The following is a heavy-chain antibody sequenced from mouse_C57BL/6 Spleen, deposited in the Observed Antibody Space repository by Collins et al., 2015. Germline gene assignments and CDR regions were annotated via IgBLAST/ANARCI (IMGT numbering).Heavy chain of an antibody. CDR2: IDPSDSET. CDR3: ARGIYYGYDGAWFAY. D-gene: IGHD2-2*01. V-gene: IGHV1-52*01. Sequence: QVQLQQPGAELVRPGSSVKLSCKASGYTFTSYWMHWVKQRPIQGLEWIGNIDPSDSETHYNQKFKDKATLTVDKSSSTAYMQLSSLTSEDSAVYYCARGIYYGYDGAWFAYWGQGTLVTVSA. J-gene: IGHJ3*01. CDR1: GYTFTSYW.